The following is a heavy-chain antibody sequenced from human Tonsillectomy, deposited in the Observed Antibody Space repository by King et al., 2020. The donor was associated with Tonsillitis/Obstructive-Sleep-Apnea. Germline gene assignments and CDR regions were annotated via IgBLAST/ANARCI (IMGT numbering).Heavy chain of an antibody. D-gene: IGHD3-16*01. J-gene: IGHJ3*01. Sequence: QVQLQQSDPGLVKASQTLSLTCAISGDSVSSNSAAWNWIRQSPSRGLEWLGRTYYRSKWYNDYAVSVKSRITINPDTSKNQFSLQLISVTPEDTAVYYCARAPLITFGGVILIDAFNVWGQGTMVTVSS. V-gene: IGHV6-1*01. CDR2: TYYRSKWYN. CDR3: ARAPLITFGGVILIDAFNV. CDR1: GDSVSSNSAA.